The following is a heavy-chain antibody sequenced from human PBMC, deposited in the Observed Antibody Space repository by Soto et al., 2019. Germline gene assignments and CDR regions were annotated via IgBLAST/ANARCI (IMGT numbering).Heavy chain of an antibody. V-gene: IGHV4-59*08. J-gene: IGHJ4*02. Sequence: QVQLQESGPGLVKPSETLSITCTVSGGTISSWYWSWIRQPPGTGLEWIGYIYYSGSTNCNPSLKSRVTITVDTSKIQFSLKLSAVTAADTSVSSCAIRYVSAIDYWGQRTIVTVSS. D-gene: IGHD3-16*01. CDR1: GGTISSWY. CDR3: AIRYVSAIDY. CDR2: IYYSGST.